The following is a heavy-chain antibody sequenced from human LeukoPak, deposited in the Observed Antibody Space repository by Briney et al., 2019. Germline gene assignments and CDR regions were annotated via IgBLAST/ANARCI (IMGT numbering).Heavy chain of an antibody. CDR1: GFIFSNYW. J-gene: IGHJ4*02. D-gene: IGHD7-27*01. Sequence: GGSLRLSCATSGFIFSNYWMSWVRQAPGKGLEWVANIKQDGSETYYVDSVKGRFTISRDNAKNSLYLQMNSLRAEDTAVYYCARGTRWLTGPPDYWGQGTLVTVSS. V-gene: IGHV3-7*01. CDR3: ARGTRWLTGPPDY. CDR2: IKQDGSET.